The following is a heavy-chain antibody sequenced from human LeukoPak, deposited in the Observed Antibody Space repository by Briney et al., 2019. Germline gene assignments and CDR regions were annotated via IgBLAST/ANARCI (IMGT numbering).Heavy chain of an antibody. V-gene: IGHV3-30*02. CDR2: IRYDGRQT. CDR3: AKETLGGGSTFDD. D-gene: IGHD2/OR15-2a*01. J-gene: IGHJ4*02. CDR1: GFTFSSYL. Sequence: PGESLRLSCSTSGFTFSSYLIQWVPQAPGKGLEWVTFIRYDGRQTYYANSVKGRFTVSRDASKNMLYLQMNSLRTEDTALYYCAKETLGGGSTFDDWGQGTLVIVSS.